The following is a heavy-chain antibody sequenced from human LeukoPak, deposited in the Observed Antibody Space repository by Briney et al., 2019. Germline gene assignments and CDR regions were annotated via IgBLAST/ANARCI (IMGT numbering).Heavy chain of an antibody. CDR1: GGTFSSYA. V-gene: IGHV1-69*05. CDR2: IIPIFGTA. CDR3: ARGGLELLQGFDY. D-gene: IGHD1-26*01. Sequence: GASVKVSCKASGGTFSSYAISWVRQAPGQGLEWMGGIIPIFGTANYAQKFQGRVTITTDESTSTAYMELSSLRSEDTAVYYCARGGLELLQGFDYWGQGTLVTVSS. J-gene: IGHJ4*02.